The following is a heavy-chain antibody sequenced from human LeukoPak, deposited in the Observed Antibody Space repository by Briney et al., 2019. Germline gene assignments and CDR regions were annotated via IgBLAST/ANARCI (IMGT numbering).Heavy chain of an antibody. CDR2: IIPIFGTA. V-gene: IGHV1-69*13. CDR3: ARDLGIAVAGYFDY. J-gene: IGHJ4*02. CDR1: GGTFSSYA. Sequence: SVKVSCKASGGTFSSYAISWVRQAPGQGLEWMGGIIPIFGTANYAQKFQGRVTITADESTSTAYMELSSLRSEDTAVYYCARDLGIAVAGYFDYWGQGTLVTVSS. D-gene: IGHD6-13*01.